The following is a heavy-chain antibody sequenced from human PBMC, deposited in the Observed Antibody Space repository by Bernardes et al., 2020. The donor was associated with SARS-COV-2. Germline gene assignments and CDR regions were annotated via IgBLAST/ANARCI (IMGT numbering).Heavy chain of an antibody. J-gene: IGHJ4*02. CDR1: GFAFSGYA. Sequence: GGSLRLSCATSGFAFSGYAMTWVRQAPGKGLEWVSTITGSGGATYYADSVKGLFIISRDNSKNTLYLQMNSLRADDTAVYYCAKVLSLGRVLTPYFDFWGQGTLVTVSS. CDR2: ITGSGGAT. D-gene: IGHD1-20*01. V-gene: IGHV3-23*01. CDR3: AKVLSLGRVLTPYFDF.